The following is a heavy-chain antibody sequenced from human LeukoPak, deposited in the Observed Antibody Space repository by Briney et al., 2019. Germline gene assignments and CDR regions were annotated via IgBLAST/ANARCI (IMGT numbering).Heavy chain of an antibody. CDR3: ARQESSAWTWLFDL. Sequence: SETLSLTCSVSGGSMNTSSYFWAWIRQPPGKGLEWIGSVYYSGSTYFSPSLKSRVTISVDTSKNQLSLELSSVTAADTAMYYCARQESSAWTWLFDLWGRGTLVTVSS. V-gene: IGHV4-39*01. D-gene: IGHD6-19*01. CDR2: VYYSGST. J-gene: IGHJ2*01. CDR1: GGSMNTSSYF.